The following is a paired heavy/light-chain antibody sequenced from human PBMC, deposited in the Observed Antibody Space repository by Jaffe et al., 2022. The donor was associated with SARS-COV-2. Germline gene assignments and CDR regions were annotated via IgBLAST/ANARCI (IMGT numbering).Heavy chain of an antibody. CDR2: IYSDGST. D-gene: IGHD5-12*01. V-gene: IGHV3-53*02. CDR3: ARLLGSGSPYYYYYMDV. CDR1: GFTVSSNY. J-gene: IGHJ6*03. Sequence: EVQLVETGGGLIQPGGSLRLSCAAAGFTVSSNYMSWVRQAPGKGLEWVSVIYSDGSTYYADSVKGRFTISRDISKNTLYLQIYTLKAEDTAVYYCARLLGSGSPYYYYYMDVWGKGTTVTVS.
Light chain of an antibody. CDR2: AAS. CDR3: QQSYSTPMYT. CDR1: QSISSY. V-gene: IGKV1-39*01. J-gene: IGKJ2*01. Sequence: DIQMTQSPSSLSASVGDRVTITCRASQSISSYLNWYQQKPGKAPNLLIYAASSLQSGVPSRFSGSGSGTDFTLTISSLQPEDFATYYCQQSYSTPMYTFGQGTKLEIK.